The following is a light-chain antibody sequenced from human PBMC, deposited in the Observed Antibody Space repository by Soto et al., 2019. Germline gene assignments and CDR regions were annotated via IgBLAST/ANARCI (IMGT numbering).Light chain of an antibody. CDR2: GTS. V-gene: IGKV3-20*01. CDR3: QQYGSSPLT. Sequence: EIVITQSPGTLSLSPGERAALSCRASQSVSSNYLAWYQQKPGQAPRLLIYGTSSRATGIPDRFSGSGSGTGFTLTISRLEPEDFAVYYCQQYGSSPLTFGGGTKVDIK. J-gene: IGKJ4*01. CDR1: QSVSSNY.